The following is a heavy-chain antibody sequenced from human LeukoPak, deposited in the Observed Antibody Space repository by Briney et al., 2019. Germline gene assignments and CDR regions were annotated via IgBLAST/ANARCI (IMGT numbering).Heavy chain of an antibody. J-gene: IGHJ4*02. D-gene: IGHD3-22*01. V-gene: IGHV3-7*03. CDR1: GFSFENNW. Sequence: GGSLRLSCAVSGFSFENNWMSWVRQAPGKGLEWVANIKQDGSEIHYVDSVKGRFTISRDNAKNSLYLQMNSLRAEDTAVYYCAKGLFDSSGYSEHFDYWGQGTQVTVSS. CDR3: AKGLFDSSGYSEHFDY. CDR2: IKQDGSEI.